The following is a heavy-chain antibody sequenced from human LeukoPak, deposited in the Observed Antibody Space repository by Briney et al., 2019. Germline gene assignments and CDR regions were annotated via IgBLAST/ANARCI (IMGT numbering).Heavy chain of an antibody. CDR3: ARPFFCAFDNCGYWLDP. CDR2: INPNGDAT. Sequence: ASVKVSSKTSGYTFTKYLIHWVRQAPGQGLEWVGTINPNGDATNYAPRLQGRLTLTQDTSTSTVYMELRGLTPDDTAVYYCARPFFCAFDNCGYWLDPWGPGTLVTASS. V-gene: IGHV1-46*01. J-gene: IGHJ5*02. CDR1: GYTFTKYL. D-gene: IGHD1-20*01.